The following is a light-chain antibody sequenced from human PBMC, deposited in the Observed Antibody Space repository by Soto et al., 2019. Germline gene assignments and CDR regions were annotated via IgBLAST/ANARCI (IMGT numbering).Light chain of an antibody. J-gene: IGLJ1*01. CDR1: SSDVGSHNG. CDR3: SSYTTSSTFV. Sequence: QSALTQPPSVSGSPGQSVTISCTGTSSDVGSHNGVSWYQQPPGTAPKLMIYEVTNRPSGVPDRFSGSKSGNTASLTISGLQAEDEADYYCSSYTTSSTFVFGTGTKSPS. CDR2: EVT. V-gene: IGLV2-18*02.